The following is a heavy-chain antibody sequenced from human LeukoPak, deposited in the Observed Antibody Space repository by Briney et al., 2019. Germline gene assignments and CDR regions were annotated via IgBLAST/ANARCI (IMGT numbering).Heavy chain of an antibody. CDR2: IYYSGST. J-gene: IGHJ5*02. V-gene: IGHV4-59*01. D-gene: IGHD2-15*01. CDR3: ARDAVYCSGGSCQGWFDP. CDR1: GGSISSYY. Sequence: PSETLSLTCTVSGGSISSYYWSWIRQPPGKGLEWIGYIYYSGSTNYNPSLKSRVTISVDTSKNQFSLKLSSVTAADTAVYYCARDAVYCSGGSCQGWFDPWGQGTLVTVSS.